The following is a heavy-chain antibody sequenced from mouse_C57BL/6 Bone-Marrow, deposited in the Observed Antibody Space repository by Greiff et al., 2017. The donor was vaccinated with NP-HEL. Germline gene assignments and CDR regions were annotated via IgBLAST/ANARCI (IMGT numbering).Heavy chain of an antibody. V-gene: IGHV1-62-2*01. Sequence: QVQLQQSGAELVKPGASVKLSCKASGYTFTEYTIHWVKQRSGQGLEWIGWFYPGSGSIKYNEKFKDKATLTADKSSSTVYMELSRLTSEDSAVYFCAIHALAAQATFYAMDYWGQGTSVTVSS. CDR3: AIHALAAQATFYAMDY. D-gene: IGHD3-2*02. CDR2: FYPGSGSI. J-gene: IGHJ4*01. CDR1: GYTFTEYT.